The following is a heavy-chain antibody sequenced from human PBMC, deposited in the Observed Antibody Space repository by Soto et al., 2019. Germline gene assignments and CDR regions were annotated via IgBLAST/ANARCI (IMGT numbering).Heavy chain of an antibody. J-gene: IGHJ6*02. CDR1: GGSISSSNW. D-gene: IGHD3-3*01. CDR3: ARVSSAEYYDFWSGPRRNYGMDV. Sequence: PSETLSLTCAVSGGSISSSNWWSRVRQPPGKGLEWIGEIYHSGSTNYNPSLKSRVTISVDKSKNQFSLKLSSVTAADTAVYHCARVSSAEYYDFWSGPRRNYGMDVWGQGTMVTVSS. V-gene: IGHV4-4*02. CDR2: IYHSGST.